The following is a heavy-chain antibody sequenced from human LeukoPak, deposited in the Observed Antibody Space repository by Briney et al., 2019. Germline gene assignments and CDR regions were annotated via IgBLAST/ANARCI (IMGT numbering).Heavy chain of an antibody. CDR1: GASISNSDYY. Sequence: SETLSLTCTVSGASISNSDYYWAWIRQHPGKGLEWIGYIYYSGSTYYNPSLKSRVSISVDTSKNQFSLKLSSVTAADTAVYYCARVGSCSGGTCYYRLFDYWGQGTLVTVSS. CDR3: ARVGSCSGGTCYYRLFDY. D-gene: IGHD2-15*01. CDR2: IYYSGST. J-gene: IGHJ4*02. V-gene: IGHV4-31*03.